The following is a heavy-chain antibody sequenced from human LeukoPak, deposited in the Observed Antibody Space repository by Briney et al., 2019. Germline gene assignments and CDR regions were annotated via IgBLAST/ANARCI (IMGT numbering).Heavy chain of an antibody. D-gene: IGHD5-24*01. J-gene: IGHJ4*02. CDR1: GVSMNSYH. V-gene: IGHV4-59*01. CDR3: ASGRGGYNPGY. Sequence: SETLSLTCTVSGVSMNSYHWSWIRQPPGKGLGWIGYISDSGSTNYNPSLRSRVTISEGTSMNEFSLKLSSVTAADTAVYYCASGRGGYNPGYWGQGTLVTVSS. CDR2: ISDSGST.